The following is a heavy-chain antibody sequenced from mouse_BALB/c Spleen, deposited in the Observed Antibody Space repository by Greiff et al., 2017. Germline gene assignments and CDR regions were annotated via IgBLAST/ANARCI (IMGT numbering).Heavy chain of an antibody. J-gene: IGHJ2*01. V-gene: IGHV1S56*01. D-gene: IGHD4-1*01. CDR3: ARDGTGRDFDD. CDR2: IYPGNVNT. Sequence: QVQLQQSGPELVKPGASVRISCKASGYTFTSYYIHWVKQRPGKGLEWIGWIYPGNVNTKYNEKFKGKATLTADKSSSTAYMQLSSLTSEDSAVYFCARDGTGRDFDDWGQGTTLTVAS. CDR1: GYTFTSYY.